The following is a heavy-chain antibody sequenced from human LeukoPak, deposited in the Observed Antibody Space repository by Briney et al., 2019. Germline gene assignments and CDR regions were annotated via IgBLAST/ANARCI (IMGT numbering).Heavy chain of an antibody. J-gene: IGHJ3*02. V-gene: IGHV3-23*01. CDR3: AKSIPGIAAAGDAFDI. D-gene: IGHD6-13*01. Sequence: GGSLRLSCAASGFTFSSYAMSWVRQAPGKGREWFSAISGSGGSTYYADSVKGRFTISRDNSKNTLYLQMNSLRAEDTAVYYCAKSIPGIAAAGDAFDIWGQGTMVTASS. CDR1: GFTFSSYA. CDR2: ISGSGGST.